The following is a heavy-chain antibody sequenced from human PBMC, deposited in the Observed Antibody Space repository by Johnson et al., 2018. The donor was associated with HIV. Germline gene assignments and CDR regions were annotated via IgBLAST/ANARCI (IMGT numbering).Heavy chain of an antibody. CDR3: AKPNSGYALGLGAFDI. V-gene: IGHV3-23*04. D-gene: IGHD5-12*01. CDR1: GFTLDSYA. Sequence: VQLVESGGGLEQPGGSLRLSCAASGFTLDSYAMNWVRQAPGKGLEWVSVLSGSGGSTYYADSVKGRFTISRDNSKNTLYLQMNSLRAEDTAVYYCAKPNSGYALGLGAFDIWGQGTMVTVSS. J-gene: IGHJ3*02. CDR2: LSGSGGST.